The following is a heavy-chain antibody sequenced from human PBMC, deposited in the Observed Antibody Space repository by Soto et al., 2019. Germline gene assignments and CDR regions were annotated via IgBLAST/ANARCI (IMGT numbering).Heavy chain of an antibody. D-gene: IGHD1-1*01. J-gene: IGHJ6*02. CDR1: GFTFSSYS. CDR2: ISSSSSTI. CDR3: RGERDSSDYYYSYGMAV. Sequence: EVQLVESGGGLVQPGGSLRLSCAASGFTFSSYSMNWVRQAPGKGLEWVSYISSSSSTIYYADSVKGRFTISRDNAKNSLYLQINSRGDEEPAVYYCRGERDSSDYYYSYGMAVWGQGPRSPSP. V-gene: IGHV3-48*02.